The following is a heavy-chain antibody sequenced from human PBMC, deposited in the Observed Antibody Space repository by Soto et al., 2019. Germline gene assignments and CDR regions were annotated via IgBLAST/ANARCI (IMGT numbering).Heavy chain of an antibody. CDR3: ARRRARNWFDP. D-gene: IGHD6-6*01. V-gene: IGHV4-39*01. CDR1: GCSISSSSYY. CDR2: IYYSGST. Sequence: QLQLQESGPGLVKPSETLSLTCIVSGCSISSSSYYWGWILQPPGQGLEWIGSIYYSGSTYYNPSLKSRVTISVDTSKNQFSLKLSSVTAAATAVFYGARRRARNWFDPWGQGTLVTVSS. J-gene: IGHJ5*02.